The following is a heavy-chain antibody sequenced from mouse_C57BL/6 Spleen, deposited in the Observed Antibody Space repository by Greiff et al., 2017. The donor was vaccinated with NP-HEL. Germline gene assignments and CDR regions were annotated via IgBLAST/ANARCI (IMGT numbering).Heavy chain of an antibody. CDR1: GYTFTDYN. V-gene: IGHV1-18*01. Sequence: VQLKQSGPELVKPGASVKIPCKASGYTFTDYNMDWVKQSHGKSLEWIGDINPNNGGNIYNQKFKGKAKLTVDKSSSTAYMELRILTSEYTAVYYCARDFTHGYFDVWGTGTTVTVSA. CDR2: INPNNGGN. J-gene: IGHJ1*03. CDR3: ARDFTHGYFDV.